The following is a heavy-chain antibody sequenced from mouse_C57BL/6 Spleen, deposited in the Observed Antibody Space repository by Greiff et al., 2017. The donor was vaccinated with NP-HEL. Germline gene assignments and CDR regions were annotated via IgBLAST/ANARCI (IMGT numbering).Heavy chain of an antibody. CDR1: GYTFTSYW. CDR3: ARGGSPYYFDY. CDR2: IYPSDSET. V-gene: IGHV1-61*01. J-gene: IGHJ2*01. Sequence: QVQLQQPGAELVKPGASVKMSCKASGYTFTSYWITWVKQRPGQGLEWIGNIYPSDSETHYNQKFKDKATLTVDKSSSTAYMQLSSLTSEDSAVYYCARGGSPYYFDYWGQGTTLTVSS.